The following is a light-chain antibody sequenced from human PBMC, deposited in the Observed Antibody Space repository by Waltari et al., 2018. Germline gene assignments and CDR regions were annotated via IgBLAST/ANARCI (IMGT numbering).Light chain of an antibody. CDR2: EVS. J-gene: IGKJ1*01. V-gene: IGKV2D-29*01. CDR3: QQNVRIPWT. Sequence: DVVMTQTPLALSVTPGRPASIPSKSSQILLHSDGKTHLYWYLQKPGQPPQLLIYEVSNRFSGVPDRFSGSGSGTDFTLTVSGLKAEDVAIYYCQQNVRIPWTFGQGTQVEVK. CDR1: QILLHSDGKTH.